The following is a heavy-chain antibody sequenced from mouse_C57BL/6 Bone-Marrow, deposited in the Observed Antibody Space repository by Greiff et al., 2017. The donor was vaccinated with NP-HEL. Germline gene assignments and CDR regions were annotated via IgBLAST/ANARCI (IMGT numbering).Heavy chain of an antibody. D-gene: IGHD1-1*01. CDR1: GYTFTDYN. V-gene: IGHV1-18*01. J-gene: IGHJ1*03. CDR3: ARRDYYGSLYWYFDV. Sequence: EVQLQQSGPELVKPGASVKIPCKASGYTFTDYNMDWVKQSHGKSLEWIGDINPNNGGTIYNQKFKGKATLTVDKSSSTAYMELSSLTSEDTAVYYCARRDYYGSLYWYFDVWGTGTTVTVSS. CDR2: INPNNGGT.